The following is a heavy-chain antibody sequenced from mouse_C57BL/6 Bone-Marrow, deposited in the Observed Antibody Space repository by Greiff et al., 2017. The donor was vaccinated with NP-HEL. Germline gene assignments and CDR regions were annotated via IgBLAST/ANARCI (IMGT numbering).Heavy chain of an antibody. D-gene: IGHD1-1*01. CDR3: ARGDYYYGSSPDYYAMDY. V-gene: IGHV1-72*01. Sequence: QVQLQQPGAELVKPGASVKLSCKASGYTFTSYWMHWVKQRPERGLEWIGRIAPNSGGTKYNEKFKSRGTLTIDKPSNTAYIQLSMLTSEDSSVYYCARGDYYYGSSPDYYAMDYWGQGTSVTVSS. CDR1: GYTFTSYW. CDR2: IAPNSGGT. J-gene: IGHJ4*01.